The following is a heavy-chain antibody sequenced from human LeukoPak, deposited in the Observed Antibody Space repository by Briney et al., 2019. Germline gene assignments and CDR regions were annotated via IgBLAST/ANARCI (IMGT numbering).Heavy chain of an antibody. V-gene: IGHV3-23*01. CDR3: ARRATMVRGEGEYFQH. Sequence: PSETLSLTCTVSGGSISSSSYYWGWIRQPPGKGLEWVSAISGSGGSTYYADSVKGRFTISRDNSKNTLYLQMNSLRAEDTAVYYCARRATMVRGEGEYFQHWGQGTLVTVSS. D-gene: IGHD3-10*01. CDR2: ISGSGGST. CDR1: GGSISSSSYY. J-gene: IGHJ1*01.